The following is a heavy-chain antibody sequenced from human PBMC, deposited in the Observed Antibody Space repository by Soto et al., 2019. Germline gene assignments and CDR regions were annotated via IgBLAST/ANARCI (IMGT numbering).Heavy chain of an antibody. J-gene: IGHJ4*02. D-gene: IGHD1-1*01. CDR1: GGSVSGYF. CDR3: ARDGATTGSVYLDY. V-gene: IGHV4-59*02. Sequence: SETLSLTCTVSGGSVSGYFWTWFRQPPGKGLEWIGYISYSGSTNYNSSLKSRVTMSMDTSRNQFSLRLTSVSAADTAVYYCARDGATTGSVYLDYWGQGTLVTVSS. CDR2: ISYSGST.